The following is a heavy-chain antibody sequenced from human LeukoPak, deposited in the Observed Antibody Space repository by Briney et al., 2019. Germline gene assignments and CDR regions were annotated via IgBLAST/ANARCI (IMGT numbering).Heavy chain of an antibody. J-gene: IGHJ6*02. V-gene: IGHV3-11*06. D-gene: IGHD6-19*01. CDR1: GFTFSDYY. CDR3: ARDSAVYYGMDV. CDR2: ISSSSSYI. Sequence: GGALRLSCAASGFTFSDYYMSWIRQAPGKGREGVSSISSSSSYIYYADSVKGRFTISRDNAKNSLYLQMNSLRAEDTAVYYCARDSAVYYGMDVWGQGTTVTVSS.